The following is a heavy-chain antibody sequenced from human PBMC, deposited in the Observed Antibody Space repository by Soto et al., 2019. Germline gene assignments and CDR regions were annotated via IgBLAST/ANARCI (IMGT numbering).Heavy chain of an antibody. CDR1: GGTFSSYA. CDR3: ARDLRGAAAPASYFDY. V-gene: IGHV1-69*13. CDR2: IIPIFGTA. Sequence: SVKVSFKASGGTFSSYAISWVRQAPGQGLEWMGGIIPIFGTANYAQKFQGRVTITADESTSTAYMELSSLRSEDTAVYYCARDLRGAAAPASYFDYWGQGTLVTVSS. D-gene: IGHD6-13*01. J-gene: IGHJ4*02.